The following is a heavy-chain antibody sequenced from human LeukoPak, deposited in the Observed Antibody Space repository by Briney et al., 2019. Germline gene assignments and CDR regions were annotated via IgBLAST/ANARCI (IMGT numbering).Heavy chain of an antibody. V-gene: IGHV3-30*18. CDR3: AKVSTHSPPFFDY. CDR2: ISYDGSNK. D-gene: IGHD1-1*01. CDR1: GFTFSSYG. Sequence: GGSLRLSCAASGFTFSSYGMHWVRQAPGKGLEWVAVISYDGSNKYYADSVKGRFTISRDNSKNTLYLQMNSLRAEDTAVYYCAKVSTHSPPFFDYWGQGTLVTVSS. J-gene: IGHJ4*02.